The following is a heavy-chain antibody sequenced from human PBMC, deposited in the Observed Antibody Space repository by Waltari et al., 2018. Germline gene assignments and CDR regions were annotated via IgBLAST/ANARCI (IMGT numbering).Heavy chain of an antibody. Sequence: QVQLQESGPGLVKPSETLSLTCTVSGDSISSYHWSWIRQPAGKGLEWIGRICTSGNTHYNPSLKSRVTMSVDMSKNQFSLKLSSVTAADTAVYYCAKDGGWYPDYWGQGTLVTVSS. D-gene: IGHD6-19*01. CDR3: AKDGGWYPDY. J-gene: IGHJ4*02. V-gene: IGHV4-4*07. CDR1: GDSISSYH. CDR2: ICTSGNT.